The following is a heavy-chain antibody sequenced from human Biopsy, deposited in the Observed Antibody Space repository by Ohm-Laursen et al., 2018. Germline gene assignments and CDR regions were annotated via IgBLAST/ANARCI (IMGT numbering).Heavy chain of an antibody. Sequence: SDTLSLTCTVSGGSIGSFFWSWIRQPPGKGLEWIGYIYYSGSTNYNPSLKSRVTISVDRSKNHFSLELSSVTAADTVVYYCARVGVGAPSIDYFDSWGQGALVTVSS. CDR1: GGSIGSFF. CDR2: IYYSGST. V-gene: IGHV4-59*07. J-gene: IGHJ4*02. D-gene: IGHD1-26*01. CDR3: ARVGVGAPSIDYFDS.